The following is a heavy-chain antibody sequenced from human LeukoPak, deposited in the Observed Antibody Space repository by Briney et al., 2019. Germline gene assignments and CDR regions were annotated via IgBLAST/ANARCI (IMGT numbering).Heavy chain of an antibody. D-gene: IGHD7-27*01. CDR2: ISSSGSTI. CDR1: GFTFSDYY. CDR3: ARDRNNWGGDEDPLWYFDL. V-gene: IGHV3-11*04. Sequence: GGSLRLSCAASGFTFSDYYMSWIRQAPGKGLEWVSYISSSGSTIYYADSVKGRFTISRDNAKNPLYLQMNSLRAEDTAVYYCARDRNNWGGDEDPLWYFDLWGRGTLVTVSS. J-gene: IGHJ2*01.